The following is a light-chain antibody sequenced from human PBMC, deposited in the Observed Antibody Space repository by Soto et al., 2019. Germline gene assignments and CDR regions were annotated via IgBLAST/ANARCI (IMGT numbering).Light chain of an antibody. Sequence: EVVLTQSPATLSLSPGESATLSCSADQSVSGFLGWYQQKLGRAPRLLIHDTSNRATGFTARFSGSGSGTDFPHTISSLEPEDFGVYYCQKRGSWPPTFGQGTRLEMK. CDR1: QSVSGF. CDR2: DTS. CDR3: QKRGSWPPT. J-gene: IGKJ5*01. V-gene: IGKV3-11*01.